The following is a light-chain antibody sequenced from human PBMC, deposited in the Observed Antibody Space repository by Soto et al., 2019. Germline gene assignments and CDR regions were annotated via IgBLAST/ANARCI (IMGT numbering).Light chain of an antibody. CDR2: KAS. V-gene: IGKV1-5*03. Sequence: DIHMTQSPSTLSASVGDRVTITCRSSQSISSSLAWYQQKPGKAPNNLIYKASSLESGVPSRFSGSGSGAEFTLTTSSLQPDDFATYLCAQYNTYLFTFGGGAKV. CDR3: AQYNTYLFT. J-gene: IGKJ4*01. CDR1: QSISSS.